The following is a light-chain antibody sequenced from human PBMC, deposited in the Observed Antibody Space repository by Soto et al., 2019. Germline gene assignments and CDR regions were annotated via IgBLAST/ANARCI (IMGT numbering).Light chain of an antibody. CDR3: GTWASSLSAAV. J-gene: IGLJ7*01. V-gene: IGLV1-51*01. CDR1: SSNIGNNY. CDR2: DNN. Sequence: QSVLTQPPSVSAAPGQKVTISCSGSSSNIGNNYVSWYQQLPGTAPKLLIYDNNKRPSGIPDRFSGSKSGTSATLGITGLQTGDEADYYCGTWASSLSAAVFGGGTKLTVL.